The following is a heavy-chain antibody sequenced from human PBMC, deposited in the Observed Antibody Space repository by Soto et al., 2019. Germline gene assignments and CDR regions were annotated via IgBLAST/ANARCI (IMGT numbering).Heavy chain of an antibody. CDR3: ARDHKKWELPPAQADAFDI. J-gene: IGHJ3*02. V-gene: IGHV3-21*01. CDR2: ISSSSSYI. D-gene: IGHD1-26*01. Sequence: EVQLVESGGGLVKPGGSLRLSCAASGFTFSSYSMNWVCQAPGKGLEWVSSISSSSSYIYYADSVKGRFTISRDNAKNSLYLQMNSLRAEDTAVYYCARDHKKWELPPAQADAFDIWGQGTMVTVSS. CDR1: GFTFSSYS.